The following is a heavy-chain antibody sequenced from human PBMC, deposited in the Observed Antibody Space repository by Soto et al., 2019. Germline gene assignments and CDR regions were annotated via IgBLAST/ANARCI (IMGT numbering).Heavy chain of an antibody. D-gene: IGHD3-10*01. Sequence: QVQLVQSGAEVKKPGSSVKVYCKASGGTFSSYAISWVRQAPGQGLEWMGGIIPIFGTANYAQKFQGRVTITADESTSTAYMELSSLRSEDTAVYYCARDPTMVRGVMNYYYGMDVWGQGTTVTVSS. CDR1: GGTFSSYA. J-gene: IGHJ6*02. CDR2: IIPIFGTA. CDR3: ARDPTMVRGVMNYYYGMDV. V-gene: IGHV1-69*01.